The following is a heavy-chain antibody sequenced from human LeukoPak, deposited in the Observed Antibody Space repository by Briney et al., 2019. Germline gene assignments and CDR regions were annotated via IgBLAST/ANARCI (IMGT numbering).Heavy chain of an antibody. J-gene: IGHJ1*01. CDR3: ARAPSEIGGYYPEYFRH. Sequence: QAGGSLRLSCAASGFTFSSYWMHWVRQAPGKGLVWVSRIKSDGSTNYADSVKGRFTISRGNAKNTVSLQMNSLRAEDTGVYYCARAPSEIGGYYPEYFRHWGQGTLVTVSS. CDR1: GFTFSSYW. D-gene: IGHD3-22*01. V-gene: IGHV3-74*01. CDR2: IKSDGST.